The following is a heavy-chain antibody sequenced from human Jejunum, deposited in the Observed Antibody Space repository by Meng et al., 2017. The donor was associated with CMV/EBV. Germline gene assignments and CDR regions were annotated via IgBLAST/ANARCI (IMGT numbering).Heavy chain of an antibody. CDR2: IRYAGNNQ. CDR1: FPFSTYG. J-gene: IGHJ4*02. D-gene: IGHD6-19*01. CDR3: AKDLGASGWFETFDS. V-gene: IGHV3-30*02. Sequence: FPFSTYGMPWVRLAPGRGLEWVAFIRYAGNNQYYTASLKGRFPISRDNSRSTLFLQMNSLGVEDTAVYYCAKDLGASGWFETFDSWGQGTLVTVSS.